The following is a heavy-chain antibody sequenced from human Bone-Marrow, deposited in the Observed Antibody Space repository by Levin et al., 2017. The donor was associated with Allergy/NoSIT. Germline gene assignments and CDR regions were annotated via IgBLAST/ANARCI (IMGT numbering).Heavy chain of an antibody. V-gene: IGHV3-72*01. Sequence: PGGSLRLSCVASGFIFSDHYMDWVRQVPGKGLEWVGRITNRGNGYTSKYAAYVEGRFTISRDDSKNSLYLQMNSLRTEDTAVYYCADLGLSYGLDVWGQGTTVTVSS. D-gene: IGHD3/OR15-3a*01. J-gene: IGHJ6*02. CDR3: ADLGLSYGLDV. CDR1: GFIFSDHY. CDR2: ITNRGNGYTS.